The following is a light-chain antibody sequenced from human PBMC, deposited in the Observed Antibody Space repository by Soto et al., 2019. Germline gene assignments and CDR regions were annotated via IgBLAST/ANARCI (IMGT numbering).Light chain of an antibody. Sequence: DIQMTQSPSTLSASVGDRVTITCRASQSITPWLAWYQQRPGKAPKLLISDASSLRSGVPSRFSGSGSGTEFTLTISSLQPDDFGSYYCQQYKSYPWTFGHGTKVDIK. CDR3: QQYKSYPWT. CDR2: DAS. J-gene: IGKJ1*01. CDR1: QSITPW. V-gene: IGKV1-5*01.